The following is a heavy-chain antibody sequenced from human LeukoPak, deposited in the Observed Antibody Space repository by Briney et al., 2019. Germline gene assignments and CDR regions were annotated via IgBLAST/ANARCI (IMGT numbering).Heavy chain of an antibody. J-gene: IGHJ4*02. CDR3: ARERARYFDY. V-gene: IGHV3-30-3*01. CDR2: ISYDGSNK. D-gene: IGHD6-6*01. Sequence: GGSLRLSCAASGCTFSSYAMHWVRQAPGEGLEWVAVISYDGSNKYYADSVKGRFTISRDNSKNTLYLQMNSLRAEDTAVYYCARERARYFDYWGQGTLVTVSS. CDR1: GCTFSSYA.